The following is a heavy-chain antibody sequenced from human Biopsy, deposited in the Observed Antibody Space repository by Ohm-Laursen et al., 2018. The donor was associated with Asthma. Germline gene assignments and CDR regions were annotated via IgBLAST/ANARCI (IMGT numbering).Heavy chain of an antibody. V-gene: IGHV3-53*01. CDR2: IYSGGTS. CDR1: GFIVSRDH. CDR3: ARGDSSGWSHYYFDY. J-gene: IGHJ4*02. Sequence: SLRLSCSASGFIVSRDHMFWVRQAPGKGLEWVSVIYSGGTSDTADSVRGRFTISRDFYKNTLYLQMDSLRAEDTAVYYCARGDSSGWSHYYFDYWGQGTLVTVSS. D-gene: IGHD6-19*01.